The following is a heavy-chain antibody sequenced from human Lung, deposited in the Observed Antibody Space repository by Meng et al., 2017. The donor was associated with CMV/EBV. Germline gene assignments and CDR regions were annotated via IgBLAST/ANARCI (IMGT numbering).Heavy chain of an antibody. CDR2: IHDIGTT. V-gene: IGHV4-30-4*08. CDR1: GGSIGTGDFY. CDR3: ARGYCTDGECYRQGDAVDP. D-gene: IGHD2-8*01. J-gene: IGHJ5*02. Sequence: QTXSLTXXVSGGSIGTGDFYWTWIRQPPGRGLEWIGYIHDIGTTYYNPSLKSRLTISKDTSKNQFSLILASVTAADTAVYFCARGYCTDGECYRQGDAVDPSGQGTLVTVSS.